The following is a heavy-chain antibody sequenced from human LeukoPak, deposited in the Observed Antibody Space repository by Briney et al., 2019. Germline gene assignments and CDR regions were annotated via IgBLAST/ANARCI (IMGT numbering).Heavy chain of an antibody. CDR3: ARLGGGATFNY. V-gene: IGHV3-13*01. CDR1: GFTFSSYD. Sequence: GGSLRLSCAASGFTFSSYDMHWVRQATGKGLEWVSAIGTAGDTYYPGSVKGRFTISRENAKNSLYLQMNSLRAGDTAVYYCARLGGGATFNYWGQGTLVTVSS. J-gene: IGHJ4*02. D-gene: IGHD3-16*01. CDR2: IGTAGDT.